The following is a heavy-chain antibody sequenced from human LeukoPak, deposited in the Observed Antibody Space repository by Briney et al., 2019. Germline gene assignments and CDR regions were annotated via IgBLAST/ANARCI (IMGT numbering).Heavy chain of an antibody. CDR1: GGSTSSGGYY. J-gene: IGHJ3*01. D-gene: IGHD3-22*01. CDR3: ARTDSSGYYSDY. V-gene: IGHV4-31*03. Sequence: SETLSLTCTVSGGSTSSGGYYWSWIRQHPGKGLEWIGYIYYSGSTYYNPSLKSRVTISVDTSKNQFSLKLSSVTAADTAVYYCARTDSSGYYSDYWGQGTMVTVSS. CDR2: IYYSGST.